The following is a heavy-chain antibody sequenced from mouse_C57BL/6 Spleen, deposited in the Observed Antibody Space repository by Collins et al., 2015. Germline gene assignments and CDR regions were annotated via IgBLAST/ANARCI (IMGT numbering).Heavy chain of an antibody. J-gene: IGHJ4*01. CDR1: LLHHQWLL. Sequence: DVQLQESGPGSETFSVSVSHLLCHWLLHHQWLLLELDPAVSRNKLEWMGYISYDGSNNYNPSLKNRISITRDTSKNQFFLKLNSVTTEDTATYYCAREGYYGSRAMDYWGQGTSVTVSS. CDR3: AREGYYGSRAMDY. CDR2: ISYDGSN. V-gene: IGHV3-6*02. D-gene: IGHD1-1*01.